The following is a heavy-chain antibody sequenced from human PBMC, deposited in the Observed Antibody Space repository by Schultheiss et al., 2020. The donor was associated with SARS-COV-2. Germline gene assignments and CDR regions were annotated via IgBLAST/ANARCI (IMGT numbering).Heavy chain of an antibody. CDR3: ARGKSTVTLNWFDP. CDR1: GFTFSDYS. Sequence: GESLKISCAASGFTFSDYSMNWVRQAPGKGLEWVAVISYDGSNKYYADSVKGRFTISRDNAKNSLYLQMNSLRDEDTAVYYCARGKSTVTLNWFDPWGQGTLVTVSS. V-gene: IGHV3-30*03. D-gene: IGHD4-17*01. CDR2: ISYDGSNK. J-gene: IGHJ5*02.